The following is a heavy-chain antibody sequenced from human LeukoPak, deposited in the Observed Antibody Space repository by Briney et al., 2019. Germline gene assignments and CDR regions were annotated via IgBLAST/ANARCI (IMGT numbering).Heavy chain of an antibody. CDR1: GGTFSSYA. J-gene: IGHJ5*02. CDR2: IIPIFGTA. D-gene: IGHD2-2*01. V-gene: IGHV1-69*13. CDR3: ARGEVPAATWFDP. Sequence: SVKDSCKAPGGTFSSYAISWGRQAPGQGLERMGGIIPIFGTANYAQKFQGRVTITADESTSTAYMELSSLRSEDTAVYYCARGEVPAATWFDPCGQGTLVTVS.